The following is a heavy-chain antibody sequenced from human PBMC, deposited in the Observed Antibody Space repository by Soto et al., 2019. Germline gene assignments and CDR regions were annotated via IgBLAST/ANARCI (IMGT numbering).Heavy chain of an antibody. D-gene: IGHD2-15*01. J-gene: IGHJ4*02. CDR3: SRGILV. Sequence: QVQLQESGPGLVKPSQTLSLTCTVSGGSMNSGDYCWNWIRQHPGAGLEWIGCISYIGTTAYNPSLQNRLTISVDTSNNQFSLMLNSVTAADPTVDYCSRGILVWGQGTLSTGSS. CDR2: ISYIGTT. V-gene: IGHV4-31*03. CDR1: GGSMNSGDYC.